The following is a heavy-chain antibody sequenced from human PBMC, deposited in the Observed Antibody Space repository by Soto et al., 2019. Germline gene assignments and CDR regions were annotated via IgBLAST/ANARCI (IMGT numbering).Heavy chain of an antibody. Sequence: ASVKVSCKASGYTFTGYYMHWVRQAPGQGLEWMGWINPNSGGTNYAQKFQGRVTMTRDTSISTAYMELSRLRSDDTAVYYCAREDYYGSGSYYTPYYYGMDVWGQGTTVTVSS. J-gene: IGHJ6*02. V-gene: IGHV1-2*02. CDR1: GYTFTGYY. D-gene: IGHD3-10*01. CDR3: AREDYYGSGSYYTPYYYGMDV. CDR2: INPNSGGT.